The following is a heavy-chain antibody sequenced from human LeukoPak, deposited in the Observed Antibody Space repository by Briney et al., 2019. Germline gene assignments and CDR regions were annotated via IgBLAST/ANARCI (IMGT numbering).Heavy chain of an antibody. Sequence: GGSLRLSCAASGFTFSSYAMSWVRQAPGKGLEWVSAISGSGGSTYYADSVKGRFTISRDNSKNTLYMQMNSLRAEDTAVYYCAKEGPYDILACYFGPGDYRGQGTLVTVSS. V-gene: IGHV3-23*01. CDR2: ISGSGGST. CDR3: AKEGPYDILACYFGPGDY. J-gene: IGHJ4*02. D-gene: IGHD3-9*01. CDR1: GFTFSSYA.